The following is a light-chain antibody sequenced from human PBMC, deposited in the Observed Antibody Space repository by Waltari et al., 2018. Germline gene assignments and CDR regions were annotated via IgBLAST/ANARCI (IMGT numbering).Light chain of an antibody. Sequence: SALTQPASVSASPGQSIPLSCTGPTNDLGSDNYFSGYQQHPGRPPKLMIYDVNNRPSGVSIRFSGSKAFNAASLTISGLQAEDEADYYCSSYTTNTRVFGGGTKLTV. CDR2: DVN. J-gene: IGLJ2*01. CDR1: TNDLGSDNY. V-gene: IGLV2-14*03. CDR3: SSYTTNTRV.